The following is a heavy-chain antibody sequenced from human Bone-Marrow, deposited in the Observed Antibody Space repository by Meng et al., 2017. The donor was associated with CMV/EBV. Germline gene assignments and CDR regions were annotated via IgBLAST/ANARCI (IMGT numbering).Heavy chain of an antibody. CDR1: GFTVSSNY. CDR3: ARTIAVAGTWGYYYYGMDV. J-gene: IGHJ6*02. V-gene: IGHV3-66*02. CDR2: IYSGGST. D-gene: IGHD6-19*01. Sequence: GGSLRLSCAASGFTVSSNYMSWVRQAPGKGLEWVSVIYSGGSTYYADSVKGRFTISRDNSKNTVHLQMNSLRPEDTVVYYCARTIAVAGTWGYYYYGMDVWGQGTTVTVSS.